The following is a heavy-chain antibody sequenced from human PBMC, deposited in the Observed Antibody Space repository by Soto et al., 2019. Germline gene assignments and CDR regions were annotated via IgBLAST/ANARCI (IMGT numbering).Heavy chain of an antibody. CDR2: IIPIFGTA. D-gene: IGHD2-15*01. CDR3: ASQPLGYCSGGSCYSPLRNCFDP. Sequence: GASVKVSCKASGGTFSSYAISWVRQAPGQGLEWMGGIIPIFGTANYAQKFQGRVTITADESTSTAYMELSSLRSEDTAVYYCASQPLGYCSGGSCYSPLRNCFDPWGQGTPVTVSS. V-gene: IGHV1-69*13. J-gene: IGHJ5*02. CDR1: GGTFSSYA.